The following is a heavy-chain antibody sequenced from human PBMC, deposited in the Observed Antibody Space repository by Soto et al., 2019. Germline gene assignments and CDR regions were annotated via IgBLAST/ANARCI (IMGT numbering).Heavy chain of an antibody. V-gene: IGHV3-48*02. D-gene: IGHD4-4*01. J-gene: IGHJ4*02. CDR1: GFTFSSYS. CDR2: IGSSSRAI. CDR3: ARDPDIGTQKLYFDY. Sequence: EVQLVESGGGLVHPGGYLRLSCAASGFTFSSYSMNWVRQTPGKGLEWISYIGSSSRAIYYADSVKGRFTVSRDNAKRSLYLQLNSLRDEDTAVYYCARDPDIGTQKLYFDYWGQGTLVTVSS.